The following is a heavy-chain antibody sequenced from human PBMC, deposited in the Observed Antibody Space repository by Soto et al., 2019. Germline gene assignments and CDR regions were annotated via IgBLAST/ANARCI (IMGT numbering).Heavy chain of an antibody. D-gene: IGHD6-6*01. CDR2: ISAYNGNT. J-gene: IGHJ4*02. V-gene: IGHV1-18*04. CDR3: ARDRYYSSSSPDY. Sequence: ASVKVSCKTSGYPFTSYGISWVRQAPGEGLELLGWISAYNGNTNYAQKLQGRVTMTTDTSTRTAYMELRSLRSDDTAVYYCARDRYYSSSSPDYWGQGTLVTVSS. CDR1: GYPFTSYG.